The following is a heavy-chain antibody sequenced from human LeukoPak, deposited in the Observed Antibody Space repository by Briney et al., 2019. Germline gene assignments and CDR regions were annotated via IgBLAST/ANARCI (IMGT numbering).Heavy chain of an antibody. J-gene: IGHJ4*02. CDR2: INHSGST. V-gene: IGHV4-34*01. D-gene: IGHD1-26*01. CDR3: ARSSGSYYSRFDY. Sequence: KSSETLSLTCAVYGGSFSGYYWSWIRQPPGKGLEWIGEINHSGSTNYNPSLKSRVTISVDTSKNQFSLKLSSVTAADTAVYYCARSSGSYYSRFDYWGQGTLVTVSS. CDR1: GGSFSGYY.